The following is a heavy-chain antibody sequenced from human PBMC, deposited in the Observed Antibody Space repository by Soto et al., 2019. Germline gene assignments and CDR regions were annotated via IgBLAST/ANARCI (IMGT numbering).Heavy chain of an antibody. J-gene: IGHJ5*02. CDR2: INPSGGST. Sequence: ASVKVPCKASGYTFTSYYMHWVRQSPGQGLEWMGIINPSGGSTSYAQKFQGRVTMTRDTSTSTVYMELSSLRSEDTAVYYCARKTHYYESSGYYYNWFDPWGQGTLVTVSS. CDR1: GYTFTSYY. D-gene: IGHD3-22*01. V-gene: IGHV1-46*01. CDR3: ARKTHYYESSGYYYNWFDP.